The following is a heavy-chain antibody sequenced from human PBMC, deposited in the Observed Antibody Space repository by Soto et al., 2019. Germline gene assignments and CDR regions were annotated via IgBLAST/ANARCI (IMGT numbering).Heavy chain of an antibody. V-gene: IGHV4-59*01. CDR3: ARGPGDYYYYYGMDV. D-gene: IGHD3-10*01. CDR2: IYYSGST. CDR1: GGSISSYY. J-gene: IGHJ6*02. Sequence: SETLSLTCTVSGGSISSYYWSWIRQPPGKGLEWIGYIYYSGSTNHNPSLKSRVTISVDTSKNQFSLKLSSVTAADTAVYYCARGPGDYYYYYGMDVWGQGTTVTVSS.